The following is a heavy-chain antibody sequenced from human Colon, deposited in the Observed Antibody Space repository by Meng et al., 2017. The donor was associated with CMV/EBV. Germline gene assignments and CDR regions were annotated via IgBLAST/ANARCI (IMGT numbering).Heavy chain of an antibody. J-gene: IGHJ4*02. V-gene: IGHV1-2*02. CDR2: INSNSGAT. Sequence: QGQSVQSVAEVKKPGASVKVSCKTSGDTFSDYHIHWVRQAPGQGLEWMGWINSNSGATDYAQKFQGRFTMTRDTSITTVYMELSSLRSDDTAVYYCARDPSGSRVPFDYWGQGSLVTVSS. CDR3: ARDPSGSRVPFDY. CDR1: GDTFSDYH. D-gene: IGHD1-26*01.